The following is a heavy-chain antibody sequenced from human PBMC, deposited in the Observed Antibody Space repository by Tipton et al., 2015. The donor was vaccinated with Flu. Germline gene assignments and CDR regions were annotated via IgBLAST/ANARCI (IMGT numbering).Heavy chain of an antibody. CDR3: ARARWSLYEPYYYYMDV. Sequence: GLVKPSETLSLTCTVSGGSISSYYWSWIRQPPGKGLEWIGYIYYSGSTNYNPSLKSRVTISVDTSKNQFSLKLSSVTAADTAVYYCARARWSLYEPYYYYMDVWGKGTTVTVSS. CDR1: GGSISSYY. J-gene: IGHJ6*03. CDR2: IYYSGST. D-gene: IGHD6-13*01. V-gene: IGHV4-59*01.